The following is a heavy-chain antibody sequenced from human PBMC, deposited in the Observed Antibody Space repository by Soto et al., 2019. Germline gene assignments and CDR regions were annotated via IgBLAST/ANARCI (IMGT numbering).Heavy chain of an antibody. J-gene: IGHJ4*02. V-gene: IGHV3-23*01. Sequence: PGGSLRLSCAASGFTFSSYAMSWVRQAPGKGLEWVSAISGSGGSTYYADSVKGRFTISRDNSKNTLYLQMNSLRAEDTAVYYCAKLYYYGSGSLHFWDFDSWGQGTLGTVSS. CDR2: ISGSGGST. CDR3: AKLYYYGSGSLHFWDFDS. D-gene: IGHD3-10*01. CDR1: GFTFSSYA.